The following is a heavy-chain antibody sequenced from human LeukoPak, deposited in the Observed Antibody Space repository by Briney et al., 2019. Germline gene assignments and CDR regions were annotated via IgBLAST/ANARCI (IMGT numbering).Heavy chain of an antibody. Sequence: GASVKVSCKTSGYTFGSHGISWVRQAPGHGLEWMGWINGYSGYTGYAQKIQGRVTMTTDTSTSTACMELRNLRPDDTAVYYCARLGLRDVNTVTDDYFDYWGQGTLVTVSS. J-gene: IGHJ4*02. D-gene: IGHD4-17*01. V-gene: IGHV1-18*01. CDR3: ARLGLRDVNTVTDDYFDY. CDR1: GYTFGSHG. CDR2: INGYSGYT.